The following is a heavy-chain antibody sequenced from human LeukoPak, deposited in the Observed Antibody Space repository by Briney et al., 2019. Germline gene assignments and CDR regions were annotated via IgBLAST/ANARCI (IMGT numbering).Heavy chain of an antibody. J-gene: IGHJ4*02. D-gene: IGHD4-23*01. Sequence: GASVKVSCKASGYTFTSYYMHWVRQAPGQGLEWMGIINPSGGSTSYAQKFQGRVTMTRDTSTSTVYMELSSLRSEDTAVYYCARDPSPHGGNYYFDYWGQGTLVTVSS. CDR3: ARDPSPHGGNYYFDY. CDR1: GYTFTSYY. CDR2: INPSGGST. V-gene: IGHV1-46*01.